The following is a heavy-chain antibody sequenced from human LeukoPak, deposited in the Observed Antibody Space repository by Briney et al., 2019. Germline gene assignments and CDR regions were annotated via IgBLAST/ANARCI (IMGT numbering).Heavy chain of an antibody. CDR2: IGAGGAAT. D-gene: IGHD6-19*01. J-gene: IGHJ6*02. CDR1: GFTFTTYA. CDR3: GRPTKFWLIQGDGVDV. Sequence: PGASLRLSCAASGFTFTTYAMTWVPQAPGKGLEGGSSIGAGGAATSSSDSVKARFPIFRDNSMNTLYLQMSSLTADDTAVYYCGRPTKFWLIQGDGVDVWGQGTTVTVSS. V-gene: IGHV3-23*01.